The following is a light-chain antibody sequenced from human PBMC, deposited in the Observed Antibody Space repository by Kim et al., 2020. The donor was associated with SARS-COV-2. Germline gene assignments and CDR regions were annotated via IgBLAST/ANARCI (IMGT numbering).Light chain of an antibody. V-gene: IGKV3-20*01. J-gene: IGKJ2*01. CDR1: QSVSSSY. CDR3: QQYGSSPYT. CDR2: GAS. Sequence: WPPGEGATLACRARQSVSSSYLAWYQQTPGQAPRLLIYGASSRATGIPDRFSGSGSGTDFTLTISRLDPEDFAVYYCQQYGSSPYTFGQGTKLEI.